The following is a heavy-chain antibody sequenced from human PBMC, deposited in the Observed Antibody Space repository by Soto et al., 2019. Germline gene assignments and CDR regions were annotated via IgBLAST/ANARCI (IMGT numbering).Heavy chain of an antibody. V-gene: IGHV1-69*06. CDR2: SIPIFGTA. CDR3: ARVPAIAVAGTFDY. Sequence: QVQLVQSGAEVKKPGSSVKVSCKASGGTFSSYAISWVRQAPGQGLEWMGGSIPIFGTANYAQKFQGRVTITADKSTSTAYMERSSLRSEDTAVYYCARVPAIAVAGTFDYWGQGTLVTVSS. D-gene: IGHD6-19*01. CDR1: GGTFSSYA. J-gene: IGHJ4*02.